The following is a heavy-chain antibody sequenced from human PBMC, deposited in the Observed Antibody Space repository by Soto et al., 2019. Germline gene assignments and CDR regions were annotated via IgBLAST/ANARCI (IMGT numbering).Heavy chain of an antibody. Sequence: GGSLRLSCAASGFTFSSYAMSWVRQAPGKGLEWVSAISGSGGSTYYADSVKGRFTISRDNSKNTLYLQMNSLRAEDTAVYYCAKDLRDIGLPGLTGMDVWGQGTTVTVSS. V-gene: IGHV3-23*01. D-gene: IGHD2-8*01. CDR2: ISGSGGST. CDR3: AKDLRDIGLPGLTGMDV. J-gene: IGHJ6*02. CDR1: GFTFSSYA.